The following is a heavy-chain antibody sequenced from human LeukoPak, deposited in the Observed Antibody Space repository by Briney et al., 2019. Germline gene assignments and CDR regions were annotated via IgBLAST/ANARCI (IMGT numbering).Heavy chain of an antibody. D-gene: IGHD1-14*01. CDR1: GASISSYY. CDR3: ARVRRGETGGAFDI. J-gene: IGHJ3*02. V-gene: IGHV4-59*01. CDR2: IYYSGST. Sequence: SSETLSLTCTVSGASISSYYWSWIRQPPGKGLEWIGYIYYSGSTNYNPSLKSRVTISVDTSKNQFSLKLTSVTAADTAVYYCARVRRGETGGAFDIWGQGTMVTVSS.